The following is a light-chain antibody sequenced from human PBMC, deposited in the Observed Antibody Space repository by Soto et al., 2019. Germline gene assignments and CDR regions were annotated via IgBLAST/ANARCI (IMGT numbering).Light chain of an antibody. CDR2: AAS. V-gene: IGKV1-39*01. Sequence: DIQLTQSPSFLSASVGDRVTITCRASQSISTWLAWYQQKPGKAPKLLIYAASSLQSGVPSRFSGSGSGTDFTLTISSLQPEDFATYYCQQSYSVWTFGQGTKVDIK. J-gene: IGKJ1*01. CDR3: QQSYSVWT. CDR1: QSISTW.